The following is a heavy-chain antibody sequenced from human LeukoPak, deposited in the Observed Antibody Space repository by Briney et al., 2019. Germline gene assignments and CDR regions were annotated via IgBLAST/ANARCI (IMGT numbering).Heavy chain of an antibody. CDR1: GFTFSSYS. CDR3: ARDFGEMVRGVTSFDY. D-gene: IGHD3-10*01. V-gene: IGHV3-21*01. J-gene: IGHJ4*02. CDR2: ISSSSSYI. Sequence: GGSLRLSCAASGFTFSSYSMNWVRQAPGKGLEWVSSISSSSSYIYYADSVKGRFTISRDNAKNSLYLQMNSLRAEDTAVYYCARDFGEMVRGVTSFDYWGQGTLVTVSS.